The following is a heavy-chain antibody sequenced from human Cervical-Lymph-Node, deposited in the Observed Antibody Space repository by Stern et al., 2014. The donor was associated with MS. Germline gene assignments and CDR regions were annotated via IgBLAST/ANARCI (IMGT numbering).Heavy chain of an antibody. CDR2: INSDGSNT. D-gene: IGHD2-2*01. CDR1: GFTFRSYW. J-gene: IGHJ4*02. CDR3: ARGGCSDTSCLDY. Sequence: EVQLVESGGGLVQPGGSLRLSCVVSGFTFRSYWMHWVRQAPGKGLVWVSHINSDGSNTNYADSVKGRFTFSRDNAKNTLYLQMNSLRVEDTAVYYCARGGCSDTSCLDYWGQGTLVTVSS. V-gene: IGHV3-74*02.